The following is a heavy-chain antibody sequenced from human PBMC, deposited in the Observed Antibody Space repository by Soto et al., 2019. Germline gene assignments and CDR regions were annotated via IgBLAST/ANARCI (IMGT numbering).Heavy chain of an antibody. Sequence: QVQLLQSGAEVKKPGASVKVSCKASGYTFTNYGITWVRQAPGQGLEWMGWISAFNGYTSYAQNLQGRVTMTTDTSTTTAYRELSGLASDDTAVDYCARGGTYYDTSKTGFEFGLGGDDYWGQGTLVTVSS. CDR3: ARGGTYYDTSKTGFEFGLGGDDY. D-gene: IGHD3-9*01. CDR1: GYTFTNYG. J-gene: IGHJ4*02. V-gene: IGHV1-18*01. CDR2: ISAFNGYT.